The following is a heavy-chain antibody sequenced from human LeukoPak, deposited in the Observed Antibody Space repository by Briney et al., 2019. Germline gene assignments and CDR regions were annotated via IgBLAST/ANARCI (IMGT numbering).Heavy chain of an antibody. Sequence: GRSLRLSCAASGFTFSSYGMHWVRQAPGKGLEWVAVIWYDGSNKYYADSVKGRFTISRDNSKNTLYLQMNRLRAEDTAVYYCAREDERRTGGYYFDYWGQGTLVTVSS. CDR3: AREDERRTGGYYFDY. V-gene: IGHV3-33*01. D-gene: IGHD1-14*01. CDR2: IWYDGSNK. J-gene: IGHJ4*02. CDR1: GFTFSSYG.